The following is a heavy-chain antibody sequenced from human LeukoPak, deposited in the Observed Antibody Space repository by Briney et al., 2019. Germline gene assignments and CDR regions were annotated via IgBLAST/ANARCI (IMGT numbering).Heavy chain of an antibody. V-gene: IGHV3-74*01. J-gene: IGHJ3*02. D-gene: IGHD2-15*01. CDR1: GLTFSSHW. CDR2: ITNDGSST. Sequence: GGSLRLSCAASGLTFSSHWMHWVRQAPGKGLVWVSRITNDGSSTTYADSVKGRFTISRDNSKNTLHLQMNSLRAEDTAVYYCARERPDGSGGSWPDAFDIWGQGTMVTVSS. CDR3: ARERPDGSGGSWPDAFDI.